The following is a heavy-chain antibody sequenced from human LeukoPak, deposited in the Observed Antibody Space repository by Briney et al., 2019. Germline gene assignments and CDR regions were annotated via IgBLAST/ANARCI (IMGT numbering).Heavy chain of an antibody. V-gene: IGHV4-34*01. J-gene: IGHJ4*02. CDR2: INHSGST. D-gene: IGHD3-22*01. CDR1: GGSFSGYY. CDR3: ARRTQVVPFDY. Sequence: NSSETLSLTCAVYGGSFSGYYWSWIRQPPGKGLEWIGEINHSGSTNYNPSLKSRVTISVDTSKNQFSLKLSSVTAADTAVYYCARRTQVVPFDYWGQGTLVTVSS.